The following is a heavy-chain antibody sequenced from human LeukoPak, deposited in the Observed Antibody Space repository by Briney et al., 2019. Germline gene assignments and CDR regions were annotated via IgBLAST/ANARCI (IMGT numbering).Heavy chain of an antibody. CDR3: AVSIVVVPAASPRDY. CDR1: GFTFSSYS. V-gene: IGHV3-21*01. D-gene: IGHD2-2*01. J-gene: IGHJ4*02. CDR2: ISSSSSYI. Sequence: SGGSLRLSCAASGFTFSSYSMNWVRQAPGKGLEWVSSISSSSSYIYYADSVKGRFTISRDNAKNSLYLQMNSLRAEDTAVYYCAVSIVVVPAASPRDYWGQGTLVTVSS.